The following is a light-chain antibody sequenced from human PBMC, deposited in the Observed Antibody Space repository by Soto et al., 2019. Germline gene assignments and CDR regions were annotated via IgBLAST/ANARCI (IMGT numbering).Light chain of an antibody. V-gene: IGLV2-8*01. CDR2: EVT. CDR3: SAYAGSDNFKV. Sequence: QPVLTQPPSASGSPGQSVTISCTGTSSDIGSYNYVSWYQQHPGKAPKLMIYEVTKRPSGVPDRFSGSKSGNTASLTVSGLQAEDEADYYCSAYAGSDNFKVFGGGTKLTVL. J-gene: IGLJ3*02. CDR1: SSDIGSYNY.